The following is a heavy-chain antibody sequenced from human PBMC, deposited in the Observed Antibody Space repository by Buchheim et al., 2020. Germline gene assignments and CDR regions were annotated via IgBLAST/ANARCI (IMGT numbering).Heavy chain of an antibody. V-gene: IGHV3-74*01. J-gene: IGHJ6*02. CDR3: AGNSGSYHGYYYYYGMDV. CDR1: GFTFSSYW. D-gene: IGHD1-26*01. Sequence: EVQLVESGGGLVQPGGSLRLSCAASGFTFSSYWMHWVRQAPGKGLVWVSRINSDGSSTSYAASVTGRFTISRDNAKNTLYLQMNSLRSEDTAVYYCAGNSGSYHGYYYYYGMDVWGQGTT. CDR2: INSDGSST.